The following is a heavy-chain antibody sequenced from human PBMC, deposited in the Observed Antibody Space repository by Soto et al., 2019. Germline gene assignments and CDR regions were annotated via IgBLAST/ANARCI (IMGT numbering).Heavy chain of an antibody. V-gene: IGHV3-30*18. CDR2: ISYDGSNE. CDR3: AKYLAAAAGWFDP. J-gene: IGHJ5*02. Sequence: LRLSCAASGFTFNTYGMHWVRQAPGKGLEWVAFISYDGSNEYYADSVKGRFTISRDNSKNTVFLQMNSLRGEDTAVYYCAKYLAAAAGWFDPWGQGALVTVSS. CDR1: GFTFNTYG. D-gene: IGHD6-25*01.